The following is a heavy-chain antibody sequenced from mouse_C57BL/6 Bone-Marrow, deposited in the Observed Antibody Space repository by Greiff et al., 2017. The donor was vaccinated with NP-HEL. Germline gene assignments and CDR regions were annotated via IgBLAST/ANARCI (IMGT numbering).Heavy chain of an antibody. J-gene: IGHJ3*01. CDR2: IHPNSGST. D-gene: IGHD2-4*01. V-gene: IGHV1-64*01. CDR3: ARVYYDYDGAWFAY. CDR1: GYTFTSYW. Sequence: QVQLQHPGAELVKPGASVKLSCKASGYTFTSYWMHWVKQRPGQGLEWIGMIHPNSGSTNYNEKFKSKATLTVDKSSSTAYMQLSSLTSEDSAVYYCARVYYDYDGAWFAYWGQGTLVTVSA.